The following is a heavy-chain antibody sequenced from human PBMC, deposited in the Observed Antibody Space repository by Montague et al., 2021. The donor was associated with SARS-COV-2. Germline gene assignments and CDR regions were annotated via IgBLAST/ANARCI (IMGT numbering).Heavy chain of an antibody. J-gene: IGHJ6*02. CDR3: ARQPLGYDFVYYYYGMDV. CDR2: TYYRSQWYE. V-gene: IGHV6-1*01. D-gene: IGHD5-12*01. Sequence: CAISGDSVSSKSAAWNWIRQSPSRGLEWLGRTYYRSQWYEDYAVSVKGRITIKPDTSKNQFSLHLESVTPEDTAVYYCARQPLGYDFVYYYYGMDVWGQGTTVTVSS. CDR1: GDSVSSKSAA.